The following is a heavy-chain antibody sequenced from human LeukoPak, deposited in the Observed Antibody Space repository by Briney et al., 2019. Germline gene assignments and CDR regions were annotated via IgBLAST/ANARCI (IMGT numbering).Heavy chain of an antibody. CDR3: ALGTKPLSYHFFDY. Sequence: GGSLRLSCAASGFSFSTYWMHWVRQAPGRGLVWVSRINGDGSSTTYADSVKGRFTLSRDNAKNTLYLQMNSLRAEDTAVYYCALGTKPLSYHFFDYWGQGALVTVSS. V-gene: IGHV3-74*03. J-gene: IGHJ4*02. D-gene: IGHD1-7*01. CDR1: GFSFSTYW. CDR2: INGDGSST.